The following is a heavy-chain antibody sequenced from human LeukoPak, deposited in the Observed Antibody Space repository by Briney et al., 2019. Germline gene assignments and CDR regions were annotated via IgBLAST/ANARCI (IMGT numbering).Heavy chain of an antibody. D-gene: IGHD6-13*01. J-gene: IGHJ4*02. CDR2: ISYDGSNK. V-gene: IGHV3-30*18. CDR3: AKDRAGPFDY. CDR1: GFTFSSYG. Sequence: GGSLRLSCAASGFTFSSYGMHWVRQAPGKGLEWVAVISYDGSNKYYADSVKDRFTISRDNSKNTLYLQMNSLRAEDTAVYYCAKDRAGPFDYWGQGTLVTVSS.